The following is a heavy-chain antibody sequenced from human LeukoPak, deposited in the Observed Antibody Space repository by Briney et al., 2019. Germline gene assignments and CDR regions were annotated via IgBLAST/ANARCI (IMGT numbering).Heavy chain of an antibody. CDR3: AKAAGLGMAIAFDI. CDR2: ISWNSGSI. D-gene: IGHD7-27*01. V-gene: IGHV3-9*01. Sequence: SLRLSCAASGFTFDDYAMHWVRQAPGKGLEWVSGISWNSGSIGYADSVKGRFTISRDNAKNSLYLQMNSLRAEDTALYYCAKAAGLGMAIAFDIWGQGTMVTVSS. J-gene: IGHJ3*02. CDR1: GFTFDDYA.